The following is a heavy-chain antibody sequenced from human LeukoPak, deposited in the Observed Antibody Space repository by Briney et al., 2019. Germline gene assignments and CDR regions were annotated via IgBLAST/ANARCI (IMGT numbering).Heavy chain of an antibody. V-gene: IGHV3-48*04. Sequence: RTGGSLRLSRAASGFMFSSYSMNWVRQAPGKGLEWVSYISSSTSSTIFYADSVKGRFTISRDNVRNSLYLQMNSLRAEDTAVYYCARDRTPYYYDSSGYYPHVPYYFDYWGQGTLVTVSS. CDR2: ISSSTSSTI. CDR1: GFMFSSYS. CDR3: ARDRTPYYYDSSGYYPHVPYYFDY. D-gene: IGHD3-22*01. J-gene: IGHJ4*02.